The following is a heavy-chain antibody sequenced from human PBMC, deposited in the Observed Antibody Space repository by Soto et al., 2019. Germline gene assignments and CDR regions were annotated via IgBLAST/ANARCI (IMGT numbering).Heavy chain of an antibody. CDR2: IYYSGST. CDR3: ARESADYDSSGYYYKYFDY. J-gene: IGHJ4*02. D-gene: IGHD3-22*01. Sequence: LSLTCTVSGGSVSSGSYYWSWIRQPPGKGLEWIGYIYYSGSTNYNPSLKSRVTISVDTSKNQFSLKLSSVTAADTAVYYCARESADYDSSGYYYKYFDYWGQGTLVTVSS. CDR1: GGSVSSGSYY. V-gene: IGHV4-61*01.